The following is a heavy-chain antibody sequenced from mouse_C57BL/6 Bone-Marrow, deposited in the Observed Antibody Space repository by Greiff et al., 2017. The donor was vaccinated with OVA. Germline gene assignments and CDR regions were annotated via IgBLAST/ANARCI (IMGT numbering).Heavy chain of an antibody. Sequence: EVKLMESGPELVKPGDSVKISCKASGYSFTGYFMNWVMQSHGKSLEWIGRINPYNGDTFYNQKFKGKATLTVDKSSSTAHMELRSLTSEDSAVYYCARDGYYGAYWGQGTLVTVSA. J-gene: IGHJ3*01. D-gene: IGHD1-1*01. CDR1: GYSFTGYF. CDR2: INPYNGDT. CDR3: ARDGYYGAY. V-gene: IGHV1-20*01.